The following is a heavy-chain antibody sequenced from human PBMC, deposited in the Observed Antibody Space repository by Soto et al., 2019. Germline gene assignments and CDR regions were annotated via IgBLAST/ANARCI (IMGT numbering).Heavy chain of an antibody. Sequence: ASLKVSCKASGYTFSSYAMHWVRQAPGQRLEWMGWINGGNGNTRYSQKFQARVTITRDTSASTAYMELSSLRSEDTAVFYCARADYSTSWSEPYFYYMDVWGKGTTVTVSS. D-gene: IGHD6-13*01. CDR2: INGGNGNT. V-gene: IGHV1-3*01. CDR3: ARADYSTSWSEPYFYYMDV. CDR1: GYTFSSYA. J-gene: IGHJ6*03.